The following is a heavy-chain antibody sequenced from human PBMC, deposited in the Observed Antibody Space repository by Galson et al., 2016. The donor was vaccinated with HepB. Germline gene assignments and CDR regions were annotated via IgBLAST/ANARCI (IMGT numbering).Heavy chain of an antibody. V-gene: IGHV1-46*01. CDR3: ARGPVNTGSYDS. CDR1: GYTFTHSY. D-gene: IGHD3-9*01. CDR2: INLSDATR. J-gene: IGHJ4*02. Sequence: SVKVSCKASGYTFTHSYMHWVRQAPGQGLEWMGVINLSDATRNHAQKFQGSVTMTWDRSSTTVYMALSSLRSEDTAMYYCARGPVNTGSYDSWGQGTLVTVSS.